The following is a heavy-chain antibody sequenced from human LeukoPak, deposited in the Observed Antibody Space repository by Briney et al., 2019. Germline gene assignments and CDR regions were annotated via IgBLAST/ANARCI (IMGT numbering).Heavy chain of an antibody. D-gene: IGHD3-10*01. CDR3: ARFGTY. Sequence: SETLSLTCAVYGGSFSGYFWSWIRQPPGKGLEWIGEINRSGSTTYNPSLKSRVTIPVDTSKNQFSLKLNSVTAADTAVYYCARFGTYWGQGILVTVSS. J-gene: IGHJ4*02. V-gene: IGHV4-34*01. CDR2: INRSGST. CDR1: GGSFSGYF.